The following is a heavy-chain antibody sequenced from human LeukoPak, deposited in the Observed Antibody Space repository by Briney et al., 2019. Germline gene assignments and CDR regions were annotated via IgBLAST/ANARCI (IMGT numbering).Heavy chain of an antibody. CDR1: GFSFSNSW. Sequence: GGSLRLSCAASGFSFSNSWMAWVRQAPGKGLEWVANIKKDGSEKIYGDSVKGRLTISRDNAKSSLFLQMNSLRPEDTAVYYCARGDFYDPQGMDVWGQGTTVTVSS. J-gene: IGHJ6*02. CDR3: ARGDFYDPQGMDV. CDR2: IKKDGSEK. D-gene: IGHD3-22*01. V-gene: IGHV3-7*01.